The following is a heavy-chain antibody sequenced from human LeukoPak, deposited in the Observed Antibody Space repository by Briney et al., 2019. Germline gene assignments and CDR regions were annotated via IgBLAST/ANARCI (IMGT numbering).Heavy chain of an antibody. D-gene: IGHD1-26*01. J-gene: IGHJ4*02. V-gene: IGHV3-23*01. CDR3: AKDRFFELLRYYFDY. Sequence: PGGSLRLSCTASGFTFSAYAMMWVRQAPGKGPEWVSAIRGGGGSAFYADSVKGRFTISRDNSKYTLFLQMDSLRAEDTAVYYCAKDRFFELLRYYFDYWGQGTLVTVSS. CDR2: IRGGGGSA. CDR1: GFTFSAYA.